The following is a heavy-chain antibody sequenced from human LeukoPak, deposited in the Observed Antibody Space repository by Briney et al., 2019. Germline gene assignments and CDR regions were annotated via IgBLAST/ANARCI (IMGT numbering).Heavy chain of an antibody. D-gene: IGHD5-12*01. V-gene: IGHV4-59*08. J-gene: IGHJ4*02. CDR2: ISYSGST. CDR3: ARRGGYTGYDRD. CDR1: GGSINNFY. Sequence: IPSETLSLTCTISGGSINNFYWSWIRQPPGKLLEWIGYISYSGSTNYSPSLNSRVTISFDTTNSPSSLKLSSVPAADTAVYYCARRGGYTGYDRDWGQGTLVTVSS.